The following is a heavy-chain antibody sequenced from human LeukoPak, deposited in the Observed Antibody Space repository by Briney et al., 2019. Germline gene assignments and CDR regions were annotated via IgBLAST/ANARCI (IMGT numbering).Heavy chain of an antibody. Sequence: PGGSLRLSRAVSGFTFSKYAIRWVRPAPRKGLGWVTFIRNDGSDKHYAHSGKGRFTISRDNSKNTVFLQMNSLRAEDTAVYYCTKDSNWSCDYWGQGTLVSVSS. CDR1: GFTFSKYA. V-gene: IGHV3-30*02. CDR2: IRNDGSDK. J-gene: IGHJ4*02. CDR3: TKDSNWSCDY. D-gene: IGHD1-1*01.